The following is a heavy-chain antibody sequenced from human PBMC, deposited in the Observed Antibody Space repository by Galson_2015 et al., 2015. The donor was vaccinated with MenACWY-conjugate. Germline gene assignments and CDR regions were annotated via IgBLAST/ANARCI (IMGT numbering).Heavy chain of an antibody. CDR2: ISGSGDNT. J-gene: IGHJ5*02. V-gene: IGHV3-23*01. CDR3: AREIYYFGSLGWFDP. CDR1: GFTFSRHT. D-gene: IGHD3-10*01. Sequence: SLRLSCAVSGFTFSRHTMTWVRQAPGKGLEWVSTISGSGDNTYYPDSVKGRFTISRDNSKDTLYLQMNSLRAEDAAVYYCAREIYYFGSLGWFDPWGQGTLVTVSS.